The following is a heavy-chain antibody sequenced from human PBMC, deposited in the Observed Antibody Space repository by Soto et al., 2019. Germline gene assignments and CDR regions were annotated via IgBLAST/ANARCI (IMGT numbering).Heavy chain of an antibody. CDR2: IPSRGRP. CDR3: ARDTYSGYDFGL. J-gene: IGHJ5*02. CDR1: GASVAGGSYY. D-gene: IGHD5-12*01. Sequence: QVQLRESGPGLVKPSQTLSLTCSVSGASVAGGSYYWSWVRQPPGKGLEWIGYIPSRGRPFYNPSLTSRGTISADTSKNQISLKLTSVTAAYTAVYYCARDTYSGYDFGLWGQGTLVTVSS. V-gene: IGHV4-30-4*01.